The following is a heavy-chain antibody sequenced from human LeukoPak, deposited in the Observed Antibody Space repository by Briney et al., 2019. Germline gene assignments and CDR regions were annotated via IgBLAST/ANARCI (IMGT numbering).Heavy chain of an antibody. V-gene: IGHV3-64D*09. CDR1: GFTFSRYA. CDR2: INDNGGGT. CDR3: VKDVGGSYAFDY. J-gene: IGHJ4*02. Sequence: PGGSLRLSCSASGFTFSRYAMHWVRQAPGKGLEYVSGINDNGGGTHYGDSVKGRFSISRDNSKNTLHLQMSTLRAEDTALYYCVKDVGGSYAFDYWGQGILVTAAS. D-gene: IGHD1-26*01.